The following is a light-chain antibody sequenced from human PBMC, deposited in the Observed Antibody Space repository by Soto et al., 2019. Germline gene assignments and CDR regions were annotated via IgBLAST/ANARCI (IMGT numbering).Light chain of an antibody. J-gene: IGLJ1*01. CDR3: SSYTTSSTPHYV. V-gene: IGLV2-14*03. CDR2: DVS. CDR1: SSDVGGYNS. Sequence: SVVTQPGSVSGSPGPPNTNYCTGNSSDVGGYNSVSWYQHHPGKAPKLMIFDVSDRPSGVSSRFSGSKSGNTASLTISGLQAEDEADYYCSSYTTSSTPHYVFGPGTKVTVL.